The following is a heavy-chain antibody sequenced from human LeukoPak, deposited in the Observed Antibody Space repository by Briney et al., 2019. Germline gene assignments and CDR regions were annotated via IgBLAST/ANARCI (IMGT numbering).Heavy chain of an antibody. Sequence: SETLSLTCAVYGGSFSGYFWSWIRQPPGKGLEWIGYIYHSGTTNYNPSLKGRATISVDTSKNQSSLKLSSVTAADTAVYYCARGREVAVAGRPFDPWGQGILVTVSS. D-gene: IGHD6-19*01. CDR3: ARGREVAVAGRPFDP. CDR2: IYHSGTT. CDR1: GGSFSGYF. J-gene: IGHJ5*02. V-gene: IGHV4-59*01.